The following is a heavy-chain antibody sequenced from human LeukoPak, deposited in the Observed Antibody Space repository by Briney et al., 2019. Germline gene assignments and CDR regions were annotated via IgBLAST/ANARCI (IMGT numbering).Heavy chain of an antibody. Sequence: GGSLRLSCAPSGFTFSSYWMHWVRQAPGKGLVWVSRINSDGSTTSCAGSVKGRFTISRDNAKNTLDLQMNSLRADDTAVYDCAREWSKVPYWGQGTLVTVSS. CDR1: GFTFSSYW. CDR3: AREWSKVPY. D-gene: IGHD2-15*01. V-gene: IGHV3-74*01. CDR2: INSDGSTT. J-gene: IGHJ4*02.